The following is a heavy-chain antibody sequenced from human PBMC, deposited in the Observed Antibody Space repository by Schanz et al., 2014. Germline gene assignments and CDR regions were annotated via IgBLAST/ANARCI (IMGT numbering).Heavy chain of an antibody. CDR3: TRVTISPGGHGLDV. J-gene: IGHJ6*02. Sequence: GQLVESGGGVVQPGKSLRLSCAASTSIFNHAWMSWVRQAPGKGLEWVGRTRNRANNYFTEYAASVKGRFTISRDDSKNSLYLQMSSLKSEDTALYYCTRVTISPGGHGLDVWGQGTTVTVSS. CDR2: TRNRANNYFT. V-gene: IGHV3-72*01. D-gene: IGHD3-16*01. CDR1: TSIFNHAW.